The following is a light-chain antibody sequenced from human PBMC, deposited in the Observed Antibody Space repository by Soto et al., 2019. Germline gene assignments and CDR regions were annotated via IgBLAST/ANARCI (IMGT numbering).Light chain of an antibody. CDR2: DAS. CDR3: QQRSNWPLT. CDR1: QSVKTF. Sequence: EIVMKQSPATLSLSPGERATLSCRASQSVKTFLVWYQQKPGQAPRLLIYDASNRATGIPARFSGSGSGTDFTLTISSLEPEDFAVYYCQQRSNWPLTFGGGTKADIK. J-gene: IGKJ4*01. V-gene: IGKV3-11*01.